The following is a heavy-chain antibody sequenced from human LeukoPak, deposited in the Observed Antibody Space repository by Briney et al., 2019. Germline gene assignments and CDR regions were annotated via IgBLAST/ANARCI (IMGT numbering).Heavy chain of an antibody. J-gene: IGHJ5*02. CDR3: ARSTMVNTATGWFDP. D-gene: IGHD4/OR15-4a*01. CDR1: SGSIRSYH. Sequence: PSETLSLTCTVSSGSIRSYHWSWIRQPPGKGLEWIGYIYGSGSTNFNPSLKSRVTMSVDTSKNQISLKLSFVTAADTAMYYCARSTMVNTATGWFDPWGQGTLVTVSS. V-gene: IGHV4-59*12. CDR2: IYGSGST.